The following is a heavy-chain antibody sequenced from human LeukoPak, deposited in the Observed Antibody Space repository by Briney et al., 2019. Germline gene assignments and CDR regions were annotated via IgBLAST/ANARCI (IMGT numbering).Heavy chain of an antibody. Sequence: ASVKVSCKASGYTFTSYYMHWVRQAPGQGLEWMGIINPSGGSTSYAQKFQGRVTMTRDTSTSTVYMELSSLRSEDTAVYYCARAGGEEVALGGGDCYYYWGQGTLVTVSS. CDR3: ARAGGEEVALGGGDCYYY. CDR2: INPSGGST. V-gene: IGHV1-46*01. CDR1: GYTFTSYY. D-gene: IGHD2-21*02. J-gene: IGHJ4*02.